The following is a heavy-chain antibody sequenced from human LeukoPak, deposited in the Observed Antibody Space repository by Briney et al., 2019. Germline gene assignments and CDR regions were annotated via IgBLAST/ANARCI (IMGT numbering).Heavy chain of an antibody. V-gene: IGHV4-59*08. D-gene: IGHD6-6*01. CDR1: GDSITSSY. J-gene: IGHJ4*02. Sequence: SETLSLTCTVSGDSITSSYWSWIRQPPGKTLECLGYIYHTGGKMYNPSLRGRLTMSLDTSKNQVSLRLTSVTAADTAVYFCAKTARVPFHWGQGTLVTVSS. CDR3: AKTARVPFH. CDR2: IYHTGGK.